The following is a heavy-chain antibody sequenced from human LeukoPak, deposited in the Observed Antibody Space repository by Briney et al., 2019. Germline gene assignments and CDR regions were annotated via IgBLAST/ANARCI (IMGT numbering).Heavy chain of an antibody. D-gene: IGHD2-2*02. CDR3: ARGYNYGMDV. Sequence: RGSLRLSCAVSGFALSTYWMHWVRQAPGRGGGWVSLILPDGGDTNYAASVKGRSTISRDHEKNTLYLQIASLRADATAVYYCARGYNYGMDVWGQGATVTVS. CDR2: ILPDGGDT. V-gene: IGHV3-74*01. J-gene: IGHJ6*02. CDR1: GFALSTYW.